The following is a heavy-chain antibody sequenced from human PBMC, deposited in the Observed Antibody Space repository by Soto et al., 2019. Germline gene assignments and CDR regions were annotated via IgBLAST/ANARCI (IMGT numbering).Heavy chain of an antibody. V-gene: IGHV3-9*01. CDR1: GFTFGDYA. D-gene: IGHD3-22*01. Sequence: PGGSLRLSCAASGFTFGDYAMHWVRQAPGKGLEWVSGISWDSGTIDYADSVKGRFTISRDNAKNSMYLQMNILRADDTALYYCAKAHYDSSGYPYDAFDMWGQGTMVTVSS. CDR2: ISWDSGTI. CDR3: AKAHYDSSGYPYDAFDM. J-gene: IGHJ3*02.